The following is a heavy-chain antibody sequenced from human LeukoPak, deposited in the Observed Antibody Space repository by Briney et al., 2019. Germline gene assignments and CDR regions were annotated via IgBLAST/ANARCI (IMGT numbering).Heavy chain of an antibody. V-gene: IGHV1-2*02. CDR3: TSLYDVLTGHYRFDY. Sequence: ASVKVSRKASGYNFIGHYMHWVRQAPGQGLEWMGWINPNSGGTKYSQKFQGRVTMTRDTSISTAYMELSRLRSDDTATYYCTSLYDVLTGHYRFDYWGQGTLVTVSS. CDR1: GYNFIGHY. J-gene: IGHJ4*02. CDR2: INPNSGGT. D-gene: IGHD3-9*01.